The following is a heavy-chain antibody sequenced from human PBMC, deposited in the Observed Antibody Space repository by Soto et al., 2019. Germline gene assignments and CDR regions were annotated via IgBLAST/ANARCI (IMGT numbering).Heavy chain of an antibody. D-gene: IGHD3-22*01. CDR3: ARRRITMIVVVFDAFDS. V-gene: IGHV4-4*02. Sequence: QVQLQESGPGLVKPSGTLSLTCAVSGGSISSSYWWSWVRQPPGKGLEWIGEIYHSGSTNYNPSLKSRVTISVDKSKNQFSLKLSSVTAADTAVYYCARRRITMIVVVFDAFDSWGQGTMVTVSS. CDR2: IYHSGST. J-gene: IGHJ3*02. CDR1: GGSISSSYW.